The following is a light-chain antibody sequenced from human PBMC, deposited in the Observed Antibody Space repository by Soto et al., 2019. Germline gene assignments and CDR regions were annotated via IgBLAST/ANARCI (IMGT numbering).Light chain of an antibody. V-gene: IGKV3-20*01. Sequence: EIVLTQSPCTLSLSPGERATLSCRASQSLSSSYLTWYQQKPGQPPRLLTYGASSRATGVPDRFSGSGSGTDFTLTRSRLEPEDFAMYYCQHYGASRWTVGQGTKVDSK. CDR1: QSLSSSY. CDR3: QHYGASRWT. J-gene: IGKJ1*01. CDR2: GAS.